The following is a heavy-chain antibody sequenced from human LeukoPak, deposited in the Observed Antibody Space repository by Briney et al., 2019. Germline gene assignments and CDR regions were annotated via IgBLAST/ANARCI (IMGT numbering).Heavy chain of an antibody. Sequence: SETLSLTCTVSGGSISSYYWSWIRQPPGKGLEWIGYIYYSGSTNYNPSLKSRVTISVDTSKNQFSLKLSSVTAADTAVYCCARSSYSFFDYWGQGTLVTVSS. V-gene: IGHV4-59*08. CDR3: ARSSYSFFDY. CDR2: IYYSGST. J-gene: IGHJ4*02. CDR1: GGSISSYY. D-gene: IGHD1-26*01.